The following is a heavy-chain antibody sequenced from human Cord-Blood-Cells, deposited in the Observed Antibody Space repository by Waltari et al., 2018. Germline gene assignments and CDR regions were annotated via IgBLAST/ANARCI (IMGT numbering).Heavy chain of an antibody. CDR2: SYYSGST. Sequence: QLQLQESGPGLVKPSETLSLTCTVSGGSISSSSYYWGWIRQPPVKGLEWIGSSYYSGSTYYNPSLKSRVTISVDTSKNQFSLKLSSVTAADTAVYYCARMSYWGSRAFDIWGQGTMVTVSS. CDR1: GGSISSSSYY. CDR3: ARMSYWGSRAFDI. J-gene: IGHJ3*02. V-gene: IGHV4-39*01. D-gene: IGHD7-27*01.